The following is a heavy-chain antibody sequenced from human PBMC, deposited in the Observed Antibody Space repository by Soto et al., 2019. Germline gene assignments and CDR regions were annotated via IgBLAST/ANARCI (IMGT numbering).Heavy chain of an antibody. CDR1: GGSITGGYS. CDR2: IYDSGTT. V-gene: IGHV4-30-2*01. CDR3: ARDGYSLSTFDV. Sequence: PSETLSLTCAVSGGSITGGYSWSCIRQPPGKGLEWIGYIYDSGTTYYNPSHKSRVTISVDTSKNQFSLRLSPVTAADTAVYYCARDGYSLSTFDVWGPGTMVTVSS. J-gene: IGHJ3*01. D-gene: IGHD5-18*01.